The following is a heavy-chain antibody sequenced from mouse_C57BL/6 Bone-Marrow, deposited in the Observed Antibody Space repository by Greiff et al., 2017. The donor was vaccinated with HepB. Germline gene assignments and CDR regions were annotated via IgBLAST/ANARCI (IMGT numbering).Heavy chain of an antibody. CDR2: INPNNGGT. Sequence: VQLQQSGPELVKPGASVKIPCKASGYTFTDYNMDWVKQSHGKSLEWIGDINPNNGGTIYNQKFKGKATLTVDKSSSTAYMELRSLTSEDTAVYYCARKGGPPYWYFDVWGTGTTVTVSS. J-gene: IGHJ1*03. CDR1: GYTFTDYN. V-gene: IGHV1-18*01. CDR3: ARKGGPPYWYFDV.